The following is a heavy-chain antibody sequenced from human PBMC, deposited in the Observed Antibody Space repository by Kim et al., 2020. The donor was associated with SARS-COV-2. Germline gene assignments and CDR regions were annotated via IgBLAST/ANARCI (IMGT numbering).Heavy chain of an antibody. CDR3: AKASWGRAWFDP. CDR1: GGSLISTVYY. J-gene: IGHJ5*02. CDR2: VYHSGTT. Sequence: SETLSLTCTVSGGSLISTVYYWGWLRQSPGKGLQWIGTVYHSGTTYYSPSLRSRLTMSVDTSRNHFSLHLSSVTAADTAVNYCAKASWGRAWFDPWGQGT. D-gene: IGHD3-16*01. V-gene: IGHV4-39*02.